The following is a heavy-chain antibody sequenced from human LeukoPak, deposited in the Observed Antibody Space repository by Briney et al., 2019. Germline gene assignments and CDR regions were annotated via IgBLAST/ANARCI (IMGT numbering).Heavy chain of an antibody. D-gene: IGHD2-15*01. Sequence: GGSLRLSCAASGFTFSSYSMNWVRQAPGKGLEWVSYISSSSSTIYYADSVKGRFTISRDNAKNSLYLQMNSLRAEDTAVYYCATDPVGYCNADGCYSVDYWGQGTLVTVSS. CDR3: ATDPVGYCNADGCYSVDY. V-gene: IGHV3-48*01. CDR1: GFTFSSYS. J-gene: IGHJ4*02. CDR2: ISSSSSTI.